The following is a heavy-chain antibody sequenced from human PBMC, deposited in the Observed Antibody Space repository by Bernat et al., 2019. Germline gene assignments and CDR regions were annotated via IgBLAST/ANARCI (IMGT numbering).Heavy chain of an antibody. Sequence: EVQLLESGGGLVQPGGSLRLSCAASGFTFSSYAMSWVRQAPGKGLEWVSAISGSGGSTYYADSVKGRFTISRDNSKNTLYLQMNSLRAEDTAVYYCANGGVKNDHGGLSFDYWGQGTLVTVSS. V-gene: IGHV3-23*01. J-gene: IGHJ4*02. CDR1: GFTFSSYA. CDR3: ANGGVKNDHGGLSFDY. D-gene: IGHD4-23*01. CDR2: ISGSGGST.